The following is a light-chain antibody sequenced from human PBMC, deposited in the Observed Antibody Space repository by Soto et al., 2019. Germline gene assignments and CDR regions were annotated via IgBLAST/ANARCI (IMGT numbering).Light chain of an antibody. J-gene: IGKJ2*01. CDR3: QQSNNWPYT. V-gene: IGKV3-15*01. CDR2: GAS. CDR1: QSVSDN. Sequence: EIVMTQSPATLSVSPGERVTLSCRASQSVSDNLAWYQQKPGQAPRLLIYGASTRATTTPARFSGSGSGTEFTLTISSLQSEDFALYFCQQSNNWPYTFGQGTKLDIK.